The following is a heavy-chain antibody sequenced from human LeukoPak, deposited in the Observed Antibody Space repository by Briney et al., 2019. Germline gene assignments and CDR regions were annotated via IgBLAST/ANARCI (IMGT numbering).Heavy chain of an antibody. D-gene: IGHD3-22*01. Sequence: PSETLSLTCAVYGGSFSGYYWSWIRQPPGKGLEWIGEINHSGSTNYNPSLMSRVTISVDTSKNQFSLKLSSVTAADTAVYYCARGYYYDSSGYYRYWGQGTLVTVSS. V-gene: IGHV4-34*01. CDR1: GGSFSGYY. J-gene: IGHJ4*02. CDR2: INHSGST. CDR3: ARGYYYDSSGYYRY.